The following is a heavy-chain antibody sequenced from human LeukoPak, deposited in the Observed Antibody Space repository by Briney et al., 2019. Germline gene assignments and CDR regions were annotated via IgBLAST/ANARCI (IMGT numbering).Heavy chain of an antibody. D-gene: IGHD6-19*01. CDR1: GYSISSGYY. CDR2: IYHSGNS. CDR3: ARRAGSGWPTFDY. J-gene: IGHJ4*02. V-gene: IGHV4-38-2*01. Sequence: SETVSLTCAVSGYSISSGYYWGWVRQPPGKGLEWIGSIYHSGNSYYNPSLRSRVTISVDTSKNQFFLKVSSVTAADTAVYYCARRAGSGWPTFDYWGQGTLVTVSS.